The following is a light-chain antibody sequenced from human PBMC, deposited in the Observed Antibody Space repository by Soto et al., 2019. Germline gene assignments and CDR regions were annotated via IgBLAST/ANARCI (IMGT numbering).Light chain of an antibody. CDR1: SSDVGGYNY. V-gene: IGLV2-14*01. Sequence: QSVLTQPASVSGSPGQSITISCTGTSSDVGGYNYVYWYQQHPGKAPKLMIYDVSNRPSGVSNRFAGSKSGNTASLTISGRKADDEADYYCSSYTISSTLAFCGGIKLTFL. J-gene: IGLJ2*01. CDR3: SSYTISSTLA. CDR2: DVS.